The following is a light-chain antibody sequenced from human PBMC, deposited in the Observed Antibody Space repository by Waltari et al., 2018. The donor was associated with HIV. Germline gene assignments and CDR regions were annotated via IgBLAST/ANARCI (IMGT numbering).Light chain of an antibody. CDR1: SSDIAAYNS. CDR3: SSYTVPGTL. V-gene: IGLV2-14*01. CDR2: DVS. Sequence: SALTQPASVSGSPGQSITISCTGTSSDIAAYNSVSWYQQYQGKAPKRMIYDVSNRPSGVSTRFSGSKSGNTASLTISGLQAEDEADYYCSSYTVPGTLFGTGTRVTVL. J-gene: IGLJ1*01.